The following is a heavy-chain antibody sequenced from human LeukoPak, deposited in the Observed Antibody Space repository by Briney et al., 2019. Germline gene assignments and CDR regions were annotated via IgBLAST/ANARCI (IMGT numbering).Heavy chain of an antibody. Sequence: SETLSLTCAVSGGSISSGGYSWNWIRQPPGKGLEWIGYIYNSGSTSYNPSLKSRVSLSVDTSKNLFSLTLNSMTAADTAVYYCARQYSGSFLAHDTFDIWGQGTMVTVSS. CDR2: IYNSGST. D-gene: IGHD1-26*01. V-gene: IGHV4-30-4*07. J-gene: IGHJ3*02. CDR3: ARQYSGSFLAHDTFDI. CDR1: GGSISSGGYS.